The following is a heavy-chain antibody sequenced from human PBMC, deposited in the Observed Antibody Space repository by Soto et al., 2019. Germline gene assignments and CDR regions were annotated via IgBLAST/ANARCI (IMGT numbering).Heavy chain of an antibody. V-gene: IGHV3-23*01. J-gene: IGHJ6*02. D-gene: IGHD2-2*01. Sequence: HPGGSLRLSCAASGFTFSSYAMSWVRQAPGKGLEWVSAISGSGGSTYYADSVKGRFTISRDNSKNTLYLQMNSLRAEDTAVYYCARPPRQLLLSGGMDVWGQGTTVTVSS. CDR2: ISGSGGST. CDR1: GFTFSSYA. CDR3: ARPPRQLLLSGGMDV.